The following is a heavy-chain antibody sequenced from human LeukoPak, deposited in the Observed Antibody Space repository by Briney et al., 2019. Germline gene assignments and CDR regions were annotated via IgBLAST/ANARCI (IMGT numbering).Heavy chain of an antibody. J-gene: IGHJ3*02. V-gene: IGHV3-21*01. Sequence: SGGSLRLSCAASGFTFSSYAMNWVRQAPGKGLEWVSSISSSSSYIYYADSVKGRFTISRDNAKNSLYLQMDSLRAEDTAVYYCARVRMTTVTTQGYAEDALDIWGQGTMVTVSS. CDR3: ARVRMTTVTTQGYAEDALDI. CDR2: ISSSSSYI. D-gene: IGHD4-17*01. CDR1: GFTFSSYA.